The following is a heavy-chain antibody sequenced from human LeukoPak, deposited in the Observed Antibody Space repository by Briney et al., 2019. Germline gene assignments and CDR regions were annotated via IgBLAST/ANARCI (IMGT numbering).Heavy chain of an antibody. Sequence: PGGSLRLSCAGSGFTFSTDGMNWVRQAPGKGLEWFSSISPDSTFIPQADSVKGRFTISRDNAKNSLYLQMNSLRAEDTAVYYCARGWTYYDFWSGYPTPFDHWGQGTLVTVSS. D-gene: IGHD3-3*01. J-gene: IGHJ4*02. CDR3: ARGWTYYDFWSGYPTPFDH. V-gene: IGHV3-21*06. CDR1: GFTFSTDG. CDR2: ISPDSTFI.